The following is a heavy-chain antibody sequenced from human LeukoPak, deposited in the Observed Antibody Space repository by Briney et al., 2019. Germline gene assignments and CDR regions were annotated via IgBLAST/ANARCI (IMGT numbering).Heavy chain of an antibody. CDR3: ARAGYSYVRYLDY. J-gene: IGHJ4*02. Sequence: SETLSLTCTVSGGSTSSYYWNWIRQPPGKGLEWIGYIYNSGTTNYNPSLKSRVTISVDTSKNQFSLKLSSVTAADTAVYYCARAGYSYVRYLDYWGQGTLVTVSS. CDR1: GGSTSSYY. V-gene: IGHV4-59*01. D-gene: IGHD5-18*01. CDR2: IYNSGTT.